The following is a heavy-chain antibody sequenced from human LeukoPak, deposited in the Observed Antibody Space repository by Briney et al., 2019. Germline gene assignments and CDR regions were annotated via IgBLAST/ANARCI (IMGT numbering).Heavy chain of an antibody. D-gene: IGHD6-19*01. CDR3: ARYYQVYSSGWYDY. CDR1: GFTFSSYD. CDR2: IGTAGDT. V-gene: IGHV3-13*01. Sequence: PGGSLRLSCAASGFTFSSYDMHWVRQATGKGLEWVSAIGTAGDTYYPGSVKGRFTISRENAKNSLYLQMNSLRAGDTAVYYCARYYQVYSSGWYDYWGQGTLVTVSS. J-gene: IGHJ4*02.